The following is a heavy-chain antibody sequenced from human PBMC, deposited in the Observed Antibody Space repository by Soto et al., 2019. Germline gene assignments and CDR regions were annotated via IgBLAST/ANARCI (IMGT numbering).Heavy chain of an antibody. D-gene: IGHD2-2*01. CDR2: IKRKTDGGTT. J-gene: IGHJ4*02. CDR1: GFTFSNAW. CDR3: TTEVPH. V-gene: IGHV3-15*01. Sequence: PGGSLRLSCAASGFTFSNAWMSWVRQAPGKGLEWVGRIKRKTDGGTTDYAAPVKGRFTISRDDSKNTLYLQMNSLKTEDTAVYYCTTEVPHWGQGTLVTVSS.